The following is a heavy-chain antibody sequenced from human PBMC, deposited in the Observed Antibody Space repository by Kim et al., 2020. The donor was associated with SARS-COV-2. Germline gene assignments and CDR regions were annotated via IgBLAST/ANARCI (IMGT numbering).Heavy chain of an antibody. D-gene: IGHD4-4*01. CDR2: ISFDGTNT. CDR3: ARPMTTVSSDALDV. V-gene: IGHV3-33*05. J-gene: IGHJ3*01. CDR1: GFNFRIFA. Sequence: GSLRLSCAASGFNFRIFAMHWVRQAPGKGLEWLGFISFDGTNTYYADSVRGRITISKDDAKNTLFLEMNTLRADDTAVYYCARPMTTVSSDALDVWGQG.